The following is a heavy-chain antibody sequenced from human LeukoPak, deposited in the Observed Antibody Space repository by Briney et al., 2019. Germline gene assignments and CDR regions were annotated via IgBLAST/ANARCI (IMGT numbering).Heavy chain of an antibody. CDR1: GFTFSSYA. D-gene: IGHD1-26*01. J-gene: IGHJ4*02. CDR2: ITPNGGGT. Sequence: PGGALRLSCAASGFTFSSYAMHWGRQAPGKGLKCVSTITPNGGGTYYAAYVKGRFTIYRHNHKHTLYLPTSSLRPDDTAVYYCVKDLSGTYAFDYWGQGTMVTVSS. CDR3: VKDLSGTYAFDY. V-gene: IGHV3-64D*06.